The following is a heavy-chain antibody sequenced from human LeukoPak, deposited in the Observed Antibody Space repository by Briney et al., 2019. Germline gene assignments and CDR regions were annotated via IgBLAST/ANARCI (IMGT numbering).Heavy chain of an antibody. D-gene: IGHD2-15*01. CDR2: IYYGENT. CDR3: ARVGGSNYYYYGMDV. V-gene: IGHV4-59*01. Sequence: SETLSLTCTVSGGSISSYYWSWIRQPPGKGLEWIGYIYYGENTNYNPSLKSRVTMSVDTSMNQFSLKLSSVTAADTAVYYCARVGGSNYYYYGMDVWGQGTTVAVSS. CDR1: GGSISSYY. J-gene: IGHJ6*02.